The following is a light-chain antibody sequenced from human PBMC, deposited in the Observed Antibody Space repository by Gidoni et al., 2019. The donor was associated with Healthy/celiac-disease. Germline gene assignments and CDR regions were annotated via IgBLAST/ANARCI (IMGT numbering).Light chain of an antibody. CDR3: KQYNSYWT. CDR2: KAS. Sequence: FQMTQSPSTLSASVGDRVTITCRASQSISSWLASYQKKPGKAPKHLIYKASSLESGVPSRFSGSGSGTEFTLTISSLQPDDFATYYGKQYNSYWTFGQGTKVEIK. CDR1: QSISSW. V-gene: IGKV1-5*03. J-gene: IGKJ1*01.